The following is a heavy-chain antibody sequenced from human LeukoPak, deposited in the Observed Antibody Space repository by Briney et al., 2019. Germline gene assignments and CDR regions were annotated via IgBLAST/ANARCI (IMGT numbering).Heavy chain of an antibody. CDR1: GFTFSSYS. D-gene: IGHD3-9*01. CDR2: ISSSSSYI. J-gene: IGHJ3*02. V-gene: IGHV3-21*01. Sequence: GGSLRLSCAASGFTFSSYSMNWVRQAPGKGLEWVSSISSSSSYIYYADSVKGRFTISRDNAKNSLYLQMNSLRAEDTAVYYCARHRRHYDILTGYYAGHFDIWGQGTMVTVSS. CDR3: ARHRRHYDILTGYYAGHFDI.